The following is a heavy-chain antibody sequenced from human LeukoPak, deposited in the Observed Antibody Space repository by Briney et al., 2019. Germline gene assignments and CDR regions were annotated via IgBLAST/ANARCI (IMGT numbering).Heavy chain of an antibody. V-gene: IGHV3-23*01. J-gene: IGHJ4*02. CDR3: AKNRAVVVPAAPLDY. D-gene: IGHD2-2*01. Sequence: GGSLRLSCAASGFTFKTYAMAWVRQAPGKGLEWVSAVSGSGGSTYYADSVKGRFTISRDNSKNTLYLQMNSLRAEDTAVYYCAKNRAVVVPAAPLDYWGQGTLVTVSS. CDR2: VSGSGGST. CDR1: GFTFKTYA.